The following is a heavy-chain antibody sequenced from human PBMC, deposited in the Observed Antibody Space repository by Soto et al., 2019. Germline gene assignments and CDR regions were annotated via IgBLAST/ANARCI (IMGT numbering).Heavy chain of an antibody. D-gene: IGHD5-18*01. J-gene: IGHJ5*02. CDR2: ISAYNGNT. V-gene: IGHV1-18*01. CDR1: GYTFSNYG. CDR3: ARDRWIKIWSGSRDSWFDP. Sequence: GASVKVSCKASGYTFSNYGISWVRQAPGQGLEWMGWISAYNGNTNYTQKFQGRVTMTTDTPTSTAYMELRSLRSDDTAVYYCARDRWIKIWSGSRDSWFDPWGQGTLVTVSS.